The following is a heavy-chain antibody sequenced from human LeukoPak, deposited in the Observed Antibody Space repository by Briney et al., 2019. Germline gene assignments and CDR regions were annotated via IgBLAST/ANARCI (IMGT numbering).Heavy chain of an antibody. V-gene: IGHV6-1*01. CDR1: GDNVSSSTVA. Sequence: SQTLSLTCVISGDNVSSSTVAWNSISQSPSRGLDWLGRTYYRSKCYNEFAVSVKSRITVNSDTSKNQFSLQLNSLTPEDTAVYYCAREGSSGWVSYFDYWGQGTQVTVSS. CDR2: TYYRSKCYN. D-gene: IGHD6-19*01. J-gene: IGHJ4*02. CDR3: AREGSSGWVSYFDY.